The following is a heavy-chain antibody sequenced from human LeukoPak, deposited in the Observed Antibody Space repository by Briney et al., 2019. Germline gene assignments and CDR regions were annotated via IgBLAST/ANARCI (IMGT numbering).Heavy chain of an antibody. CDR2: ASHAGIT. CDR1: GESFVGRH. CDR3: ARGRANWDYDFDY. V-gene: IGHV4-34*01. Sequence: SETLSLTCAVFGESFVGRHWSWIRQSPGKGLEWLGEASHAGITNYNPSLKSRVSISVHTSKDQFSLTLTSVTAADTAVYYCARGRANWDYDFDYWGQGTPVTVS. J-gene: IGHJ4*02. D-gene: IGHD1-7*01.